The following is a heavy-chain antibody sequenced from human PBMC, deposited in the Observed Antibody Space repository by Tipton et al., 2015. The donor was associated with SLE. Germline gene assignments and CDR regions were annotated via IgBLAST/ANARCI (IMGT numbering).Heavy chain of an antibody. D-gene: IGHD3-10*01. V-gene: IGHV1-2*02. CDR3: ARGSGSGSYYNVDYFDY. J-gene: IGHJ4*02. CDR1: GGTFSSYA. Sequence: QSGAEVKKPGSSVKVSCKASGGTFSSYAISWVRQAPGQGLEWMGWINPNSGGTNYAQKFQGRVTMTRDTSISTAYMELSRLRSDDTAVYYCARGSGSGSYYNVDYFDYWGQGTLVTVSS. CDR2: INPNSGGT.